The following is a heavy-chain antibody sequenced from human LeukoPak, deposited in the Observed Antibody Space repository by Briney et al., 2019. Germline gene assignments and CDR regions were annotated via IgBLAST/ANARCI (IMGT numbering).Heavy chain of an antibody. V-gene: IGHV1-69*05. D-gene: IGHD3-10*01. J-gene: IGHJ5*02. CDR1: GGTFSSYA. CDR2: IIPIFDTT. Sequence: SVKVSCKASGGTFSSYAISWVRQAPGQGLEWMGGIIPIFDTTNYAQNFQGRVRISTDESTSTAYMEVSSLRSEDTAVYYCARDAPPGVRGVIRWFDPWGQGTLVTVSS. CDR3: ARDAPPGVRGVIRWFDP.